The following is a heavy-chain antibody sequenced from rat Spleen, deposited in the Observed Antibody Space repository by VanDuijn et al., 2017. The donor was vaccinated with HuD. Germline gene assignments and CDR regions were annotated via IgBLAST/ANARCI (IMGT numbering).Heavy chain of an antibody. Sequence: EVQLVESGGGLVQPGRSMKLSCAASGFTFSSFPMAWVRQAPTKGLEWVATISTSGGSTYYRDSVKGRFTISRDNAKSTLFLQMNSLRSEDTATYYCTRDSDSYYFDYWGQGVMVTVSS. J-gene: IGHJ2*01. CDR1: GFTFSSFP. CDR2: ISTSGGST. CDR3: TRDSDSYYFDY. V-gene: IGHV5-46*01.